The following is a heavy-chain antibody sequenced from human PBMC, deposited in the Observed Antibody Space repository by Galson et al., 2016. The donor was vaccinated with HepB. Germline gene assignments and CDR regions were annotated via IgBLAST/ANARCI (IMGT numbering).Heavy chain of an antibody. J-gene: IGHJ4*02. CDR3: ARGVQRGGRIGSYFRD. D-gene: IGHD1-26*01. CDR2: ISDDGSYE. CDR1: GFTFSNYA. Sequence: SLRLSCAASGFTFSNYAMHWVRQAPGKGPEWVTVISDDGSYEDYADSAKGRFTISRDNPNNTLYLQMNSLRPEDTAVYRCARGVQRGGRIGSYFRDWGQGTLVIVSS. V-gene: IGHV3-30*04.